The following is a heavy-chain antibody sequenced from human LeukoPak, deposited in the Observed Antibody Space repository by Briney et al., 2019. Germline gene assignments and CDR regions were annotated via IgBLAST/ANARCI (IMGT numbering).Heavy chain of an antibody. D-gene: IGHD6-19*01. CDR1: GGSISSSSYY. CDR3: ARHPIIAVANFDY. Sequence: SETLSLTCTVSGGSISSSSYYWGWIRQPPGKGLEWIGSIYYSGSTYYNPSLKSRVTISVDTSKNQFSLKLSSVTAADTAVYYCARHPIIAVANFDYWGQGTLVTVSS. V-gene: IGHV4-39*01. J-gene: IGHJ4*02. CDR2: IYYSGST.